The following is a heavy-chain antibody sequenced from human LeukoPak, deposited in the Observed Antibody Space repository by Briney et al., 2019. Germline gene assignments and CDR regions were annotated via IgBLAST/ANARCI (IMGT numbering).Heavy chain of an antibody. J-gene: IGHJ4*02. D-gene: IGHD5-18*01. Sequence: GSLRLSCAASGFTVSTNYMSWVRQAPGKGLEWVSMIYPDGNTFYANSVKGRFTISRDNSKNTLDLQMSSLRAEDTAVYFCARRGHGYGSPFDYWGQGTLVTVSS. CDR3: ARRGHGYGSPFDY. CDR2: IYPDGNT. V-gene: IGHV3-66*04. CDR1: GFTVSTNY.